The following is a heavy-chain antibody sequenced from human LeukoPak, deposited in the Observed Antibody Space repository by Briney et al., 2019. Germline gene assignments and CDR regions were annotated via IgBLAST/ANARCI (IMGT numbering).Heavy chain of an antibody. V-gene: IGHV1-18*01. CDR3: AGSGYCSSSSCDRESGGLDF. Sequence: ASVKVSCKASGYNFISYGVCWVRQAPGQGLEWMGWVSTYNGNTNYAQNLQYRVTMTTDPATSTAYMELTNLRSGDTAVYYCAGSGYCSSSSCDRESGGLDFWGQGTMVTVSS. CDR2: VSTYNGNT. J-gene: IGHJ3*01. CDR1: GYNFISYG. D-gene: IGHD2-2*01.